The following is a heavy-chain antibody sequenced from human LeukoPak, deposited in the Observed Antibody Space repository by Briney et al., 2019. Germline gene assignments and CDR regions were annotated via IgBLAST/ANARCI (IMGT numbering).Heavy chain of an antibody. CDR2: ISYDGSNK. CDR3: AKGRYCSSTSCYGFYYYMDV. V-gene: IGHV3-30*04. CDR1: GFTFSSYA. D-gene: IGHD2-2*01. J-gene: IGHJ6*03. Sequence: GGSLRLSCAASGFTFSSYAMHWVRQAPGKGLEWVAVISYDGSNKYYADSVKGRFTISRDNSKNTLYLQMNSLRAEDTAVYYCAKGRYCSSTSCYGFYYYMDVWGKGTTVTISS.